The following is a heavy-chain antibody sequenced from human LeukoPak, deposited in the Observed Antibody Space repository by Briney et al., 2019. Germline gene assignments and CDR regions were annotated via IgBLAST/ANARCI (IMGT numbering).Heavy chain of an antibody. Sequence: PSETLSLTCAVYGGSFSGYYWSWIRQPPGKGLEWIGEINHSGSTNYNSSLKSRVTISVDTSKNQFSLKLSSVTAADTAVYYCARGHALSRYYDSSGSKDSWGPGTLVTVSS. CDR1: GGSFSGYY. CDR2: INHSGST. J-gene: IGHJ4*02. V-gene: IGHV4-34*01. D-gene: IGHD3-22*01. CDR3: ARGHALSRYYDSSGSKDS.